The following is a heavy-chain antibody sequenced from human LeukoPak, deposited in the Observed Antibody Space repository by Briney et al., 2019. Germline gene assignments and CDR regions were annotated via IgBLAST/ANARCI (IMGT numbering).Heavy chain of an antibody. J-gene: IGHJ5*02. V-gene: IGHV4-34*01. Sequence: SETLSLTCAVYGGSFSGYYWSWIRQPPGKGLEWIGEINHSGSTNYNPSLKSRVTISVDTSKNQFSLKLSSVTAADTAVYYCGRGSTFFDPWGQGTLVTVSS. CDR3: GRGSTFFDP. D-gene: IGHD2-2*01. CDR2: INHSGST. CDR1: GGSFSGYY.